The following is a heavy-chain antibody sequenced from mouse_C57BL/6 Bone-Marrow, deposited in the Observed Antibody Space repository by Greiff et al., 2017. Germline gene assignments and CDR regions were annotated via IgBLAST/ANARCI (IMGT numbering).Heavy chain of an antibody. CDR1: GFTFSDYY. CDR2: INYDGSST. CDR3: ARDTGSSYGYFDV. Sequence: DVQLVESEGGLVQPGSSMKLSCTASGFTFSDYYMAWVRQVPEKGLEWVANINYDGSSTYYLDSLKSRFIISRDNAKNILYLQMSSLKSEDTATYYCARDTGSSYGYFDVWGTGTTVTVSS. V-gene: IGHV5-16*01. D-gene: IGHD1-1*01. J-gene: IGHJ1*03.